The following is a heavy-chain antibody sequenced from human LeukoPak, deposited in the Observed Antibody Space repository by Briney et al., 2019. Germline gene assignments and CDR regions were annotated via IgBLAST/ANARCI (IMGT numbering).Heavy chain of an antibody. V-gene: IGHV4-39*07. CDR3: ARDSAVAVDWFDP. CDR1: GGSISSSSYY. D-gene: IGHD6-19*01. CDR2: IYYSGST. J-gene: IGHJ5*02. Sequence: SETLSLTCTVSGGSISSSSYYWGWIRQPPGKGLEWIGSIYYSGSTYYNPSLKSRVTISVDTSKNQFSLKLSSVTAADTAVYYCARDSAVAVDWFDPWGQGTLVTVSS.